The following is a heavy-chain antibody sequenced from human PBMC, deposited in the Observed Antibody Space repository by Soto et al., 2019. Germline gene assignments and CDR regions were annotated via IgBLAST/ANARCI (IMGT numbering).Heavy chain of an antibody. V-gene: IGHV3-7*01. J-gene: IGHJ3*02. Sequence: GGSLRLSCAASGFTFSSYWMSWVRQAPGKGLEWVANIKQDGSEKYYVDSVKGRFTISRDNAKNSLYLQMNSLRAEDTAVYYCARGGSSVVVVAATFSSDAFDIWGQGTMVTVSS. CDR3: ARGGSSVVVVAATFSSDAFDI. CDR2: IKQDGSEK. CDR1: GFTFSSYW. D-gene: IGHD2-15*01.